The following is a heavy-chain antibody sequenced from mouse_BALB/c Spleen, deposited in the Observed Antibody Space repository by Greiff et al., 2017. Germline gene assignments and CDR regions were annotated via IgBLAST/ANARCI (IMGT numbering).Heavy chain of an antibody. CDR1: GFNIKDYY. D-gene: IGHD2-13*01. CDR2: IDPENGDT. CDR3: NGLLGTYAMDY. Sequence: EVQLQQSGAELVRSGASVKLSCTASGFNIKDYYMHWVKQRPEQGLEWIGWIDPENGDTEYAPKFQGKATMTADTSSNTAYLQLSSLTSEDTAVYYCNGLLGTYAMDYWGQGTSVTVSS. J-gene: IGHJ4*01. V-gene: IGHV14-4*02.